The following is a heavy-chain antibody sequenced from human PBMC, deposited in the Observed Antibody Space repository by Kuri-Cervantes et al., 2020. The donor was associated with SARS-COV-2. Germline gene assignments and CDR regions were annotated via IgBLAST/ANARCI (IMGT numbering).Heavy chain of an antibody. V-gene: IGHV3-11*04. CDR2: ISSNSGTI. CDR1: GFRFSYYY. J-gene: IGHJ4*02. D-gene: IGHD2-2*01. Sequence: GESLKISCAGHGFRFSYYYIRVVRQAPGKGLEWISYISSNSGTIYYADSVKGRFTISRDNAKNSLDLQMNSLRAEDTAIYYCARVSNSSSDYWGQGTLVTVSS. CDR3: ARVSNSSSDY.